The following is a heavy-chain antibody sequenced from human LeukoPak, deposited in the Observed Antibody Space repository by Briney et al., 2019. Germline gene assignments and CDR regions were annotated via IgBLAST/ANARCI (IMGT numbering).Heavy chain of an antibody. V-gene: IGHV4-30-2*01. CDR2: IYDRGPA. CDR3: ARTLEITFGGVIRYYYYGMDV. Sequence: PSQTLSLTCTVSGYAIISGGFSWNWIRQPPGKGLEWIGCIYDRGPAHYNPSLKSRVTISVDTSKNQFSLKLSSVTAADTAVYYCARTLEITFGGVIRYYYYGMDVWGQGTTVTVSS. J-gene: IGHJ6*02. D-gene: IGHD3-16*02. CDR1: GYAIISGGFS.